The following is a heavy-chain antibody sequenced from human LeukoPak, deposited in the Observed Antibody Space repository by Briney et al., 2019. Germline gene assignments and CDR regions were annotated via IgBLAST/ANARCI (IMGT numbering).Heavy chain of an antibody. CDR2: ISGSGDST. CDR1: GFTFSSYA. CDR3: ARGPHQDTYGYFDY. J-gene: IGHJ4*02. Sequence: GGSLRLSCAASGFTFSSYAMHWVRQAPGKGLECVSGISGSGDSTYYADSVKGRFTISRDNSKNTLYLQMNSLRDEDTAVYYCARGPHQDTYGYFDYWGQGTLVTVSS. V-gene: IGHV3-23*01. D-gene: IGHD5-18*01.